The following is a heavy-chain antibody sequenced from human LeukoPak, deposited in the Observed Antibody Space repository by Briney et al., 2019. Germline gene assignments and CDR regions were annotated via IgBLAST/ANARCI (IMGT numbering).Heavy chain of an antibody. CDR1: GYTFTGYY. D-gene: IGHD2-2*01. CDR3: ARARSQDIVVVYDPDY. V-gene: IGHV1-2*02. CDR2: INPNSGGT. J-gene: IGHJ4*02. Sequence: ASVKVSCKASGYTFTGYYMHWVRQAPGQGLEWIGWINPNSGGTNYAQKFQGRVTMTRDTSISTAYMELSRLRSDDTAVYYCARARSQDIVVVYDPDYWGQGTLVTVSS.